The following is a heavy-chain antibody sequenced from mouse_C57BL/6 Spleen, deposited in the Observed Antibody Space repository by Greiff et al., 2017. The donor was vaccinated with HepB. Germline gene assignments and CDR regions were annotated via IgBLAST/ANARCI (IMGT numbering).Heavy chain of an antibody. CDR3: ARLYDGSSWFAY. J-gene: IGHJ3*01. D-gene: IGHD2-3*01. V-gene: IGHV5-4*01. CDR1: GFTFSSYA. CDR2: ISDGGSYT. Sequence: DVQLVESGGGLVKPGGSLKLSCAASGFTFSSYAMSWVRQTPEKRLEWVATISDGGSYTYYPDNVKGRFTISRDNAKNNLYLQMSHLKSEDTAMYYCARLYDGSSWFAYWGQGTLVTVSA.